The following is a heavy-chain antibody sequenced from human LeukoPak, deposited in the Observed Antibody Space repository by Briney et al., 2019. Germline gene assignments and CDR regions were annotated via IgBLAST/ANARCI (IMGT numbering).Heavy chain of an antibody. J-gene: IGHJ4*02. D-gene: IGHD5-18*01. Sequence: ASVTVSCKASRYTFTGYYMHWVRQAPGQGLEWMGWINPNSGGTNYAQKFQGRVTMTRDTSISTAYMELSRLRSDDTAVYYCARVVDTAMVPFDYWGQGTLVTVSS. CDR3: ARVVDTAMVPFDY. CDR1: RYTFTGYY. CDR2: INPNSGGT. V-gene: IGHV1-2*02.